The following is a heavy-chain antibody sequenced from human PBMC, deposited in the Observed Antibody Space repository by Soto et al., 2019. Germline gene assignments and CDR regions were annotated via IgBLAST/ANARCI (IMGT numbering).Heavy chain of an antibody. CDR2: INAGDGKT. D-gene: IGHD6-19*01. J-gene: IGHJ6*02. Sequence: RASVKVSCKASGYTFTSYAMHWVRQAPGQRLEWMGWINAGDGKTKYSQKFQGRVTITRDTSASTAYMELSSLRSEDTAVYYCAREGGLAVAGTIYYYYGMDVWGQGTTVTVSS. CDR1: GYTFTSYA. V-gene: IGHV1-3*01. CDR3: AREGGLAVAGTIYYYYGMDV.